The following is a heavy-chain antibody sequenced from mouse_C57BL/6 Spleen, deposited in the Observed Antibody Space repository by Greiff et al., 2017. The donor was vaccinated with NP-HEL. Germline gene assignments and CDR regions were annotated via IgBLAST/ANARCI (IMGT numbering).Heavy chain of an antibody. D-gene: IGHD3-1*01. CDR2: INPNNGGT. CDR1: GYTFTDYN. CDR3: ARVARGDYYAMDY. J-gene: IGHJ4*01. V-gene: IGHV1-22*01. Sequence: VQLKQSGPELVKPGASVKMSCKASGYTFTDYNMHWVKQSHGKSLEWIGYINPNNGGTSYNQKFKGKATLTVNKSSSTAYMELRSLTSEDSAVYYCARVARGDYYAMDYWGQGTSVTVSS.